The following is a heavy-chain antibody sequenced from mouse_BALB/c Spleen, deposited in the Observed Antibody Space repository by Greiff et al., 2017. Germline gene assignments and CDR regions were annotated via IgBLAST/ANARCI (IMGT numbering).Heavy chain of an antibody. D-gene: IGHD2-14*01. CDR1: GFTFSSFG. J-gene: IGHJ4*01. V-gene: IGHV5-17*02. Sequence: EVKVVESGGGLVQPGGSRKLSCAASGFTFSSFGMHWVRQAPAKGLEWVAYISSGSSTIYYADTVKGRFTISRDNPKSTLFLQMTSLRSEDTAMYYCARDRYDHYAMDYWGQGTSVTVSS. CDR2: ISSGSSTI. CDR3: ARDRYDHYAMDY.